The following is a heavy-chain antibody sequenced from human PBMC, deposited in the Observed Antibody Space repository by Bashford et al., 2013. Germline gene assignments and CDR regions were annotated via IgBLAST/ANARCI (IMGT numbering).Heavy chain of an antibody. CDR2: IWYDGSNK. J-gene: IGHJ4*02. D-gene: IGHD3-16*01. V-gene: IGHV3-33*01. CDR3: ARDIPGEWGDQTGYFDY. Sequence: VRQAPGKGLEWVAVIWYDGSNKYYADSVKGRFTISRDNSKNTLYLQMNSLRAEDTAVYYCARDIPGEWGDQTGYFDYWGQGTLVTVSS.